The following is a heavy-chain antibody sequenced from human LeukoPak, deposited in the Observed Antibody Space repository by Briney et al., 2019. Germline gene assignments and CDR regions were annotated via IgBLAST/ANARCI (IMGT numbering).Heavy chain of an antibody. D-gene: IGHD3-3*01. Sequence: ASVKVSCKASGYTFTSYGISWVRQAPGQGLEWMGWISAYNGNTNYAQKLQGRVTMTTDTSTSTAYMELRSLRSDDTAVYYCARDWGEKRVTIFGVVIARNAFDIWGQGTMVTVSS. J-gene: IGHJ3*02. CDR3: ARDWGEKRVTIFGVVIARNAFDI. CDR2: ISAYNGNT. CDR1: GYTFTSYG. V-gene: IGHV1-18*01.